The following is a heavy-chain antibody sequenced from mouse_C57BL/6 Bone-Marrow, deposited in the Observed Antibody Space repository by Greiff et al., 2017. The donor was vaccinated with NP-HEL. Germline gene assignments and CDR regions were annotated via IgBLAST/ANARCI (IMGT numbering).Heavy chain of an antibody. V-gene: IGHV3-6*01. CDR1: GYSITSGYY. Sequence: VQLQQSGPGLVKPSQSLSLTCSVTGYSITSGYYWNWIRQFPGNKLEWMGYISYDGSNNYNPSLKNRISITRDTSKNQLFLKLNSVTTEDTATDYGARDRDNDYVPRFDDWGQGTTLTVSS. D-gene: IGHD2-4*01. J-gene: IGHJ2*01. CDR2: ISYDGSN. CDR3: ARDRDNDYVPRFDD.